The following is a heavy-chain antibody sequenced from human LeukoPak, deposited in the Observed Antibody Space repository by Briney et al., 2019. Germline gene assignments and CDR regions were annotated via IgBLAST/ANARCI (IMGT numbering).Heavy chain of an antibody. Sequence: GGSLRLSCAASGFTFTNYWMSWVRQAPGKGLEWVAYIKQDGSETKYVDSVKGRFTISRDNAKNSLYLQMNNLRADDTAVYFCARDTEEWQVPIDYWGPGTLVTVSS. V-gene: IGHV3-7*01. CDR2: IKQDGSET. D-gene: IGHD6-19*01. CDR1: GFTFTNYW. J-gene: IGHJ4*02. CDR3: ARDTEEWQVPIDY.